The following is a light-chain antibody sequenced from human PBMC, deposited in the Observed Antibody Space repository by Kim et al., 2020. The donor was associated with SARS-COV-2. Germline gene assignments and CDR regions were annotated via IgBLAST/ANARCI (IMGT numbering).Light chain of an antibody. V-gene: IGLV3-19*01. CDR3: NSRDSSGNHV. Sequence: VALGQTVRITCQGDSLRSYYASWYQQKPGQATVLVIYGKNNRPSGIPDRFSGSSSGNTASLTITGAQAEDEADYYCNSRDSSGNHVFGTGTKVTVL. CDR1: SLRSYY. CDR2: GKN. J-gene: IGLJ1*01.